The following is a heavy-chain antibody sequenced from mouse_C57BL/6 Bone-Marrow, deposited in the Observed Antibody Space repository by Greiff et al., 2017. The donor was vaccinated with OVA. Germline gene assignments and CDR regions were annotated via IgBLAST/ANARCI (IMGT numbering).Heavy chain of an antibody. CDR2: ISYDGSN. CDR1: GYSITSGYY. D-gene: IGHD6-5*01. Sequence: EVKLMESGPGLVKPSQSLSLTCSVTGYSITSGYYWNWIRQFPGNKLEWMGYISYDGSNNYNPSLKNRISITRDTSKNQFFLKLNSVTTEDTATYYCAREGPLSYWGQGTLVTVSA. J-gene: IGHJ3*01. V-gene: IGHV3-6*01. CDR3: AREGPLSY.